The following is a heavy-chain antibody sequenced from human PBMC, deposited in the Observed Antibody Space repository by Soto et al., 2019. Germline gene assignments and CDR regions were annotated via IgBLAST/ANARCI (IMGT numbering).Heavy chain of an antibody. D-gene: IGHD6-13*01. CDR3: ARDQYSSSRNWFDP. V-gene: IGHV1-18*04. CDR1: GYTFTSYG. Sequence: ASVKVSCKASGYTFTSYGISWVRQAPGQGLEWMGWISAYNGNTNYAQKLQGRVTMTTDTSTSTAYMELRSLRSDDTAVYYCARDQYSSSRNWFDPWGQGTLVTVSS. CDR2: ISAYNGNT. J-gene: IGHJ5*02.